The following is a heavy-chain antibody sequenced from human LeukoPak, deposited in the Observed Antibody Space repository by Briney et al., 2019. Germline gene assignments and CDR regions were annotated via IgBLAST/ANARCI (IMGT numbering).Heavy chain of an antibody. V-gene: IGHV3-21*01. CDR3: ARDRVPYSSSWFNFDY. CDR1: GFTFSSYS. CDR2: ISSSSSYI. D-gene: IGHD6-13*01. J-gene: IGHJ4*02. Sequence: PGGSLRLSCAASGFTFSSYSMNWVRQAPGKGLEWVSSISSSSSYIYYADSVKGRFTISRDNAKNSLYLQKNSLRAEDTAVYYCARDRVPYSSSWFNFDYWGQGTLVTVSS.